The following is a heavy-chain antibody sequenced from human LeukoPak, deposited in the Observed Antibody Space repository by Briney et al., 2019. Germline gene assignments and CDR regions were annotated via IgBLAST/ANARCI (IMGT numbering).Heavy chain of an antibody. CDR3: ARSGGYYFDVL. D-gene: IGHD3-22*01. V-gene: IGHV4-59*08. J-gene: IGHJ4*02. CDR2: IYYTGTT. Sequence: PSETLSLTCTVSGGSISSFYWSWIRQPPGKGLEWTGYIYYTGTTSYNPSLKSRITISLDTSKSQFSLRLSSVTAADTAVYYCARSGGYYFDVLWGQGTLVTVSS. CDR1: GGSISSFY.